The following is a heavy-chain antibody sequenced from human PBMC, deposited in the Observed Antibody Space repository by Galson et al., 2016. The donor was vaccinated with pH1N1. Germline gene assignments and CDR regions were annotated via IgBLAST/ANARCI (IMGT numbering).Heavy chain of an antibody. V-gene: IGHV1-46*01. J-gene: IGHJ4*02. CDR3: ARRYYFDY. CDR2: IDPSDGTT. CDR1: GYSVTRYY. Sequence: SVKVSCKAAGYSVTRYYMHWVRQAPGQGLEWMGIIDPSDGTTTYSQKFQGRIILTRDTSTNSVHMELTTLRPDDSATYFCARRYYFDYWGQGTLVTVSS.